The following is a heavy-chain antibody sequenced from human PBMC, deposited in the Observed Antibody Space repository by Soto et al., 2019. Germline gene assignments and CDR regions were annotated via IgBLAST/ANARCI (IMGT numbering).Heavy chain of an antibody. V-gene: IGHV4-61*01. Sequence: ETLSLTCTVSGGSVSSGSYYWSWIRQPPGKGLEWIGYIYYSGSTNYNPSLKSRVTISVDTSKNQFSLKLSSVTAADTAVYFCAIRKGVDFWSGYYVFDYWGQGTLVTVSS. CDR1: GGSVSSGSYY. CDR3: AIRKGVDFWSGYYVFDY. J-gene: IGHJ4*02. D-gene: IGHD3-3*01. CDR2: IYYSGST.